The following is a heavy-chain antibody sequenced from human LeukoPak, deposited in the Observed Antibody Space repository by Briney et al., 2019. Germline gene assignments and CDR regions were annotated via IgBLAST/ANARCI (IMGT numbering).Heavy chain of an antibody. V-gene: IGHV4-59*01. CDR3: ARSIAAAGTADY. D-gene: IGHD6-13*01. J-gene: IGHJ4*02. CDR2: IYYIGIT. CDR1: GGSISSYY. Sequence: PSETLSLTCTVSGGSISSYYWSWIRQPPGKGLEWIGYIYYIGITNYNPSLNSRVTISVDTSNNQFSLKLSSVTAADTAVYYCARSIAAAGTADYWGQGTLVTVSS.